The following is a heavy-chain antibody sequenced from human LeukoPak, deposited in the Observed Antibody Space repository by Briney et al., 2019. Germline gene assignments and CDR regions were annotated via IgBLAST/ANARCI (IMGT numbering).Heavy chain of an antibody. J-gene: IGHJ4*02. CDR1: GFTLSSYG. D-gene: IGHD1-26*01. CDR3: AKVRPRYIVGDNY. Sequence: GGSLRLSCAASGFTLSSYGMSWVRQAPGKGLEWVSAISGSGGSTYYADSVKGRFTISRDNSKNTLYLQMNSLRAEDTAVYYCAKVRPRYIVGDNYWGQGTLVTVSS. CDR2: ISGSGGST. V-gene: IGHV3-23*01.